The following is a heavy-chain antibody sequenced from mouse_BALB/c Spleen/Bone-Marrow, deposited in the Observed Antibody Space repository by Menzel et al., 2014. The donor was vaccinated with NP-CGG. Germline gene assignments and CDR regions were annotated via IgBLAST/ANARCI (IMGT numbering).Heavy chain of an antibody. V-gene: IGHV14-3*02. D-gene: IGHD1-1*01. CDR2: IDPANGNT. CDR1: GFNIKDTY. CDR3: VYGRDWYFDV. Sequence: VQLQQPGAELVKPGASVKLSCTASGFNIKDTYMHRVKERPEQGPEWIGRIDPANGNTKYDPKFQGKATITADTSSNTAYLQLSSQTSEDTAVYYCVYGRDWYFDVWGAGTTVTVSS. J-gene: IGHJ1*01.